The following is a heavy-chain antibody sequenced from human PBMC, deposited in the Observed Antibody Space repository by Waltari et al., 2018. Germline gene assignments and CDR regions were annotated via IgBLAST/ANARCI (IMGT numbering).Heavy chain of an antibody. Sequence: QVQLQESGPGLVTPSETLSLTCTVSGSSISNYYWNWIRQSPGKGLEWIGYIYYTGRTSYNPSLKSRVTISLDTSKNQISLKLMSVTAADTAMYYCARHEASPLDPWGQGTLVTVSS. CDR3: ARHEASPLDP. CDR1: GSSISNYY. V-gene: IGHV4-59*08. CDR2: IYYTGRT. J-gene: IGHJ5*02.